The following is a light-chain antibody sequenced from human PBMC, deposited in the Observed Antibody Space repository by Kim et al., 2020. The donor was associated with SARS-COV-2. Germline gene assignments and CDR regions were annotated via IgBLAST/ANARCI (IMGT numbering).Light chain of an antibody. CDR2: AAS. CDR3: QKYNSSPLT. CDR1: QGISNY. J-gene: IGKJ4*01. V-gene: IGKV1-27*01. Sequence: AYVGDRVTINCRARQGISNYLAWYQQKPGKVPKLLIYAASALQSGVPSRFSGSGSGTDFTLTISSLQPEDVATDYCQKYNSSPLTFGGGTKVDIK.